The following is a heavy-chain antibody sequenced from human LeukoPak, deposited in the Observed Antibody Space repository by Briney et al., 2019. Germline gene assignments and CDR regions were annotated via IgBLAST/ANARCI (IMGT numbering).Heavy chain of an antibody. V-gene: IGHV1-8*01. CDR3: ARGANYYDSSGYLNFDY. CDR1: GYTFTSYD. Sequence: ASVKVSCKASGYTFTSYDINWVRQATGQGLEWMGWMNPNSGNTGYAKKFQGRVTMTRNTSISTAYMELSSLRSEDTAVYYCARGANYYDSSGYLNFDYWGQGTLVTVSS. CDR2: MNPNSGNT. J-gene: IGHJ4*02. D-gene: IGHD3-22*01.